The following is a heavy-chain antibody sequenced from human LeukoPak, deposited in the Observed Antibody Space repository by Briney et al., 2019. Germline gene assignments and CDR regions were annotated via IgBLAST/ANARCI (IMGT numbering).Heavy chain of an antibody. V-gene: IGHV4-59*12. Sequence: SETLSLTCTVSGGSISSYYWSWIRQPPGKGLEWIGYIYYSGSTNYNPSLKSRVTISVDTSKNQFSLKLSSVIAADTAVYYCARIRIAAAGMPSYFDYWGQGTLVTVSS. J-gene: IGHJ4*02. CDR1: GGSISSYY. CDR2: IYYSGST. D-gene: IGHD6-13*01. CDR3: ARIRIAAAGMPSYFDY.